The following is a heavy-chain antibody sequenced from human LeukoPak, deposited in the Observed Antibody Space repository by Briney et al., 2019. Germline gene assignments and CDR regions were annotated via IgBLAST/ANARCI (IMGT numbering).Heavy chain of an antibody. CDR1: GVTFSSYA. D-gene: IGHD2-2*01. V-gene: IGHV3-23*01. J-gene: IGHJ4*02. Sequence: PGGSLRLSCAVSGVTFSSYAMSWVRQAPGKGLEWVSSISGSGGSTYYADSVKGRFTISRDNSKNTLYLQMNSLRAEDTAVFYCAKDLGHCSSISCYFDYWGQGTLVTVSS. CDR3: AKDLGHCSSISCYFDY. CDR2: ISGSGGST.